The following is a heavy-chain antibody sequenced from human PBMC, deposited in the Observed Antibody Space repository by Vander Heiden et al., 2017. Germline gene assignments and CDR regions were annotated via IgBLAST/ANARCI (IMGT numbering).Heavy chain of an antibody. CDR1: GFTVNSYA. D-gene: IGHD3-16*01. V-gene: IGHV3-30-3*01. J-gene: IGHJ4*02. Sequence: QVQLVESGGGVVQPGRSLRLSRAASGFTVNSYAMQWVRQAPGKGLEWVAVISYDGSNKYYADSVKGRFTISRDNSKNTLYLQMNSLRAEDTAVYYCARGGSYYRFDYWGQGTLVTVSS. CDR3: ARGGSYYRFDY. CDR2: ISYDGSNK.